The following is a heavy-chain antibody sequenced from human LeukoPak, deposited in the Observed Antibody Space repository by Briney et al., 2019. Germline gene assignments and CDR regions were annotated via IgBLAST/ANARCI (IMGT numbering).Heavy chain of an antibody. J-gene: IGHJ4*02. CDR3: ARGGLAVAGKTLFHFDK. CDR1: GYIFGDYY. Sequence: ASVKVSCKASGYIFGDYYIHWVRQAPGQGLEYMGWINPNGGAPNYQQRFKGRVTLAKDTSINTVYMEMTGLTSDDTAIFYCARGGLAVAGKTLFHFDKWGQGTLVTVSS. D-gene: IGHD6-19*01. V-gene: IGHV1-2*02. CDR2: INPNGGAP.